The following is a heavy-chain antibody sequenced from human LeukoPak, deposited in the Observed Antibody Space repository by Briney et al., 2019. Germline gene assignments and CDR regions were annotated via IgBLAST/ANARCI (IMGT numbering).Heavy chain of an antibody. CDR3: ARHGHYASPDPFDY. D-gene: IGHD3-10*01. Sequence: GGSLRLSCAASGFTVSSNYMSWVRQAPGKGLEWVSVIYSGGTTYYADSVKGRFTISRDNSKNTLHLQMNSLRAEDTAVYYCARHGHYASPDPFDYWGQGTLVTVSS. V-gene: IGHV3-66*04. CDR2: IYSGGTT. CDR1: GFTVSSNY. J-gene: IGHJ4*02.